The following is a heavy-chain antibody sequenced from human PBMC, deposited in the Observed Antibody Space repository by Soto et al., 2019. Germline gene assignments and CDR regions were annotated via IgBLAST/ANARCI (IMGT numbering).Heavy chain of an antibody. Sequence: PXGSLRLSCAASGFTVSNYERNGVRQAPGKGLEWVSYISSSGGNIYYADSVKGRLTISRDNAKNSLFLQMNSLRAEDTAVYYCAKDGNWGFCDYWGQGTLVTVYS. CDR3: AKDGNWGFCDY. V-gene: IGHV3-48*03. D-gene: IGHD7-27*01. CDR2: ISSSGGNI. J-gene: IGHJ4*02. CDR1: GFTVSNYE.